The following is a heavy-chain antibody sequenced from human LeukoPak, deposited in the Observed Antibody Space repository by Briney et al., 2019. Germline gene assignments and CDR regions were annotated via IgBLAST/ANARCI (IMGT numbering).Heavy chain of an antibody. CDR3: ARGFSYGGKPLYYFDY. Sequence: SETLSLTCTVSGGSISSGDYYWSWIRQPPGKGLEWIGYIYYSGSTNYNPSLKSRVTISVDTSKNQFSLKLSSVTAADTAVYYCARGFSYGGKPLYYFDYWGQGTLVTVSS. CDR1: GGSISSGDYY. D-gene: IGHD4-23*01. V-gene: IGHV4-61*08. J-gene: IGHJ4*02. CDR2: IYYSGST.